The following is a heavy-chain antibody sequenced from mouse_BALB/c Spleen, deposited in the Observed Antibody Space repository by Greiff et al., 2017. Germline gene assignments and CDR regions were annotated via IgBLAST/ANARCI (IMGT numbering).Heavy chain of an antibody. D-gene: IGHD2-1*01. CDR1: GYTFTSYW. V-gene: IGHV1-7*01. J-gene: IGHJ3*01. CDR2: INPSTGYT. Sequence: QVQLQQSGAELAKPGASVKMSCKASGYTFTSYWMHWVKQRPGQGLEWIGYINPSTGYTEYNQKFKDKATLTADKSSSTAYMQLSSLTSEDSAVYYCARYGYGNPFAYWGQGTLVTVSA. CDR3: ARYGYGNPFAY.